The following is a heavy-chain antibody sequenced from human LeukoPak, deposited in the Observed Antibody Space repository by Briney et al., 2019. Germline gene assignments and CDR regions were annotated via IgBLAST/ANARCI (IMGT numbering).Heavy chain of an antibody. Sequence: VASVKVSCKASGYTFTGYYMHWVRQAPGQGLEWMGWINPNSGGTNYAQKFQGRVTMTRDTSISTAYMELSRLRSDDTAVYYCARDPGGDYEYYFDYWGQGTLVTVSS. J-gene: IGHJ4*02. CDR3: ARDPGGDYEYYFDY. V-gene: IGHV1-2*02. CDR2: INPNSGGT. D-gene: IGHD2-21*02. CDR1: GYTFTGYY.